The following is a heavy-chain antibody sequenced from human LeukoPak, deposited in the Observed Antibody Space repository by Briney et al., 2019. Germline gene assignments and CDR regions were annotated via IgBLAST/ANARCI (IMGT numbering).Heavy chain of an antibody. Sequence: GGSLRLSCAASGFTFRSYGMHWVRQAPGKGLEWVSYISRSGSTIYYADSVKGRFTISRDNAKNSLYLQMNSLRAEDTAVYYCARDGYNSHFDYWGQGTLVTVSS. D-gene: IGHD5-24*01. J-gene: IGHJ4*02. CDR1: GFTFRSYG. V-gene: IGHV3-48*04. CDR2: ISRSGSTI. CDR3: ARDGYNSHFDY.